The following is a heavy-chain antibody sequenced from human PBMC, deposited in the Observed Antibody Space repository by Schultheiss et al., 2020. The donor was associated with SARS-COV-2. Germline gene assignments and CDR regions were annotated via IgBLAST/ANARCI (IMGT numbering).Heavy chain of an antibody. D-gene: IGHD4-17*01. CDR1: GFTFNSYA. CDR2: IAPTSGST. Sequence: GGSLRLSCAASGFTFNSYAMNWVRQAPGKGLEWVSSIAPTSGSTYYADSVKGRFTISRDNSKNTLYLQMNSLRAEDTAVYYCAKDAYGDAVFDYWGQGTLVTVSS. V-gene: IGHV3-23*01. CDR3: AKDAYGDAVFDY. J-gene: IGHJ4*02.